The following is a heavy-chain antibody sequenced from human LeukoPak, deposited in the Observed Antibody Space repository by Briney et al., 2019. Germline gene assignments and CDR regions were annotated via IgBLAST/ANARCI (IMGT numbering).Heavy chain of an antibody. CDR1: GGSISSSSYY. V-gene: IGHV4-39*07. D-gene: IGHD2-15*01. CDR3: VRVVVAATVHYSDY. J-gene: IGHJ4*02. CDR2: MYFSGST. Sequence: KPSETLSLTCIVSGGSISSSSYYWGWVRQPPGKGLEWIGSMYFSGSTYYNAALKIRLTISVDTSKNQFSLKLSSVTAADTAVYYCVRVVVAATVHYSDYWGQGTLVTVSS.